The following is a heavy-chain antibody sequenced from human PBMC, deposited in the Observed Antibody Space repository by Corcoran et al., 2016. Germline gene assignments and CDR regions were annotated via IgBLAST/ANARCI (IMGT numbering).Heavy chain of an antibody. D-gene: IGHD3-16*02. CDR1: GYTFTSYY. CDR3: ATLLRLGELSSNKKYYFVY. V-gene: IGHV1-46*01. J-gene: IGHJ4*02. Sequence: QVQLVQSGAEVKKPGASVKVSCKASGYTFTSYYMHWVRQAPGQGLEWMGIINPSGGSTSYAQQFQGRVTMTRDTSTSTVYMELSSLRSEDTAVYYCATLLRLGELSSNKKYYFVYWGQGTLVTVSS. CDR2: INPSGGST.